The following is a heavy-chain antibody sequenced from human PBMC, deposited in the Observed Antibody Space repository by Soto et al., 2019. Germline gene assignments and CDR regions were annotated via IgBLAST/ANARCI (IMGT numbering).Heavy chain of an antibody. V-gene: IGHV3-23*01. J-gene: IGHJ4*02. CDR2: ISGGAVST. D-gene: IGHD2-15*01. CDR3: AKAVVAGAWSPFVS. Sequence: EVQLLESGGGLVQPGGSLRLSCAASGFTFSSYAMSWVRQAPGKGLEWVSAISGGAVSTYYANSVKGRFTISRDNSGNTLYLQMHSLRAEDTAVYYCAKAVVAGAWSPFVSWGQGALVTVSS. CDR1: GFTFSSYA.